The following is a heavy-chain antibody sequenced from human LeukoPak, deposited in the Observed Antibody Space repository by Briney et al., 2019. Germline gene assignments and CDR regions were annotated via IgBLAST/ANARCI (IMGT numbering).Heavy chain of an antibody. CDR1: GVTFSSYV. J-gene: IGHJ4*02. D-gene: IGHD3-22*01. CDR2: ISGSGGGT. V-gene: IGHV3-23*01. CDR3: SIKDSSGYWDFDY. Sequence: GGSLRLSCEASGVTFSSYVMSWVRQAPGKGPEWVSGISGSGGGTYYADSVKGRFTISRDSSKNTLYLQMNSLRDEDTAVYYCSIKDSSGYWDFDYWGRGTQVTVSS.